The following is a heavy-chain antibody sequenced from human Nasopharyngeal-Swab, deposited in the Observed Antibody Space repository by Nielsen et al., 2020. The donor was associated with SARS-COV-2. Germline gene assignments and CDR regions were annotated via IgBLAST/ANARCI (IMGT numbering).Heavy chain of an antibody. D-gene: IGHD3-10*01. Sequence: GASLRLSCAASGFTFSSYEMNWVRQAPGKGLEWVSYISSSGSTIYYADSVKGRFTISRDNAKNSLYLQMNSLRAEDTAVYYCARGGAIYYGAVDYWGQGTLVTVSS. CDR3: ARGGAIYYGAVDY. J-gene: IGHJ4*02. V-gene: IGHV3-48*03. CDR2: ISSSGSTI. CDR1: GFTFSSYE.